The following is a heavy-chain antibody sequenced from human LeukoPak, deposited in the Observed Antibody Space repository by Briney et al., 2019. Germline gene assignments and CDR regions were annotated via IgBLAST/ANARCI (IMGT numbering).Heavy chain of an antibody. Sequence: GGSLRLSCAASGFTFSSYSMNWVRQAPGKGLEWVAVIWYDGSNKYYADSVKGRFTISRDNSKNTLYLQMNSLRAEDTAVYYCARDAAPTVTYYFDYWGQGTLVTVSS. CDR2: IWYDGSNK. CDR3: ARDAAPTVTYYFDY. CDR1: GFTFSSYS. V-gene: IGHV3-33*08. D-gene: IGHD4-17*01. J-gene: IGHJ4*02.